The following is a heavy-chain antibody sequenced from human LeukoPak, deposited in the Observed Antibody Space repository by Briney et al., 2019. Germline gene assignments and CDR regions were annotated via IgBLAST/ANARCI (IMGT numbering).Heavy chain of an antibody. Sequence: GGSLRLSCAASGFTFSSYAMSWVRQAPGKGLEWVSAISGSGGSTYYADSVKGRFTFSRDNSKNTLYLQMNSLRAEDTAVYYCAKFPPIVVVPAAIAVFDYWGQGTLVTVSS. J-gene: IGHJ4*02. CDR3: AKFPPIVVVPAAIAVFDY. CDR2: ISGSGGST. V-gene: IGHV3-23*01. D-gene: IGHD2-2*01. CDR1: GFTFSSYA.